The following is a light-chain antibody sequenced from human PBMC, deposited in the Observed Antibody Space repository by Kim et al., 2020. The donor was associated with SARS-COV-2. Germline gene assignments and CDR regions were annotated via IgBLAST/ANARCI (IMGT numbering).Light chain of an antibody. Sequence: GQSITLSCTGTNSDVGAYIYVSWYQQHPGKAPKLNIYDVSNRPSGVSNRFSGSKSGNTASLTIAGLQAEDEADYYCNSFTTSTTLVFGGGTQLTVL. V-gene: IGLV2-14*03. CDR1: NSDVGAYIY. CDR2: DVS. CDR3: NSFTTSTTLV. J-gene: IGLJ2*01.